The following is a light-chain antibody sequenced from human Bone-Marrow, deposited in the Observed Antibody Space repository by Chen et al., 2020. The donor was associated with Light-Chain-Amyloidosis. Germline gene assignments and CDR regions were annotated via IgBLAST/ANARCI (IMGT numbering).Light chain of an antibody. V-gene: IGLV2-14*03. CDR1: SSDVGGYNY. CDR2: DVT. Sequence: QSALTQPASVSGPPRQSITISCTGTSSDVGGYNYVSWYQQHPGKAPKLIIYDVTYRPSGVSNRFSGSQSGNTASLTISGLQAEDEADYYCSSFTRNNALVFGGGTKLTVL. CDR3: SSFTRNNALV. J-gene: IGLJ2*01.